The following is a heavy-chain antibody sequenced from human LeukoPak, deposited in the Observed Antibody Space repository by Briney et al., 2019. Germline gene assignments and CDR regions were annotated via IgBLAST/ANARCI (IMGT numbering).Heavy chain of an antibody. V-gene: IGHV3-7*01. Sequence: GGSLRLSCAASGFTFSSYWMSWVRQAPGKGLEWVANIKQDGSEKYYVDSVKGRFTISRDNAKNSLYLQMNSLRTEDTAVYYCARVSGSGRYRDWGQGTLVTVSS. D-gene: IGHD6-19*01. J-gene: IGHJ4*02. CDR2: IKQDGSEK. CDR3: ARVSGSGRYRD. CDR1: GFTFSSYW.